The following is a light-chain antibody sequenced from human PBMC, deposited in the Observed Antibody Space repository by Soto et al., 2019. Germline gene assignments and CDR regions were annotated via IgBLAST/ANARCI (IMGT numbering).Light chain of an antibody. CDR3: QQYNNWPQT. J-gene: IGKJ1*01. V-gene: IGKV3-20*01. Sequence: EIVLTQSPGTLSLSPGERATLSCRASQSVSNNYLAWYQQKPGQAPRRLIYGASNRATGIPDRFSGSGSGTDFTLTISSLQSEDFAVYFCQQYNNWPQTFGPGTKVDIK. CDR2: GAS. CDR1: QSVSNNY.